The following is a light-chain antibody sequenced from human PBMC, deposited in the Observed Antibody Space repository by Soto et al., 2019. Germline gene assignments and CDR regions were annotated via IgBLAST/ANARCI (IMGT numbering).Light chain of an antibody. CDR3: QQRSNWPST. V-gene: IGKV3-11*01. Sequence: EIVLTQSPDTLSLSPGEGATLSCRASQSVSTYLAWYQQKPGRAPRLLIYDASSRATGIPARFSGSGSGTDFTLTISSLEPEDFAVYYCQQRSNWPSTFGGGTKVEIK. J-gene: IGKJ4*01. CDR1: QSVSTY. CDR2: DAS.